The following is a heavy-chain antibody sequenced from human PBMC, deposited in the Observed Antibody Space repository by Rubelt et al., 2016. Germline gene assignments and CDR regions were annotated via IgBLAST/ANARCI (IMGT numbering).Heavy chain of an antibody. Sequence: QVQLQQWGAGLLKPSETLSLTCAVYGGSFSGYYWSWIRQPPGKGLEWIGEINHSGSTNYNPSLKSRVTISVDTSKNQFSLKLSSVTAADTAVYYCARAGVTTADAFDIWGQGTMVTVSS. D-gene: IGHD4-11*01. CDR1: GGSFSGYY. CDR3: ARAGVTTADAFDI. J-gene: IGHJ3*02. CDR2: INHSGST. V-gene: IGHV4-34*01.